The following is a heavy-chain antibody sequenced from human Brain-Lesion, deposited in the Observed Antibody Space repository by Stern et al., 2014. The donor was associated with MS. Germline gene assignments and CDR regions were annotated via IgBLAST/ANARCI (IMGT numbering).Heavy chain of an antibody. J-gene: IGHJ4*02. D-gene: IGHD1-26*01. CDR3: ARHDSVPRPSQLYSARDRGPGYFDY. V-gene: IGHV4-39*01. CDR1: GGSISSSTYY. CDR2: IYYSGFT. Sequence: QVQLQESGPGLVKPSETLSLTCTVSGGSISSSTYYWAWLRQPPGKGLEWIGHIYYSGFTYYNPSLKSRVTISVDMSKNQFSLKLSSVTAADTAIYYCARHDSVPRPSQLYSARDRGPGYFDYWGQGTLVTVSS.